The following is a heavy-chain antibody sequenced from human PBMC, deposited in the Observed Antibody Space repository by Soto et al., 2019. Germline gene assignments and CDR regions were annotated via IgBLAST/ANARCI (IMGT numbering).Heavy chain of an antibody. CDR1: GLTVSGKKY. D-gene: IGHD3-10*01. CDR2: VYDLDGT. Sequence: DVQLVESGGGLIQPGGSLRLSCVASGLTVSGKKYMAWVRQAPGKGPEWLSGVYDLDGTYYADSVRGRFTTSRDNPKRTLYLEINSPRAEDTAVYYCTRGRSAWDSGRWFDSWGQGTLVAVSS. J-gene: IGHJ5*01. CDR3: TRGRSAWDSGRWFDS. V-gene: IGHV3-66*03.